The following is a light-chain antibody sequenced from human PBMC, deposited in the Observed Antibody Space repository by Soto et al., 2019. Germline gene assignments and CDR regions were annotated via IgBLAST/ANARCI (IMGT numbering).Light chain of an antibody. Sequence: QSALTQPASVSGSPGQSIAISCTGTSSDVGGYNYVSWYQQHPGKTPNLMIYEGSKRPSGVSNRFSGSKSGNTASLTISGLQAEDEADYYCCSYAGSSSVIFGGGTKLTVL. V-gene: IGLV2-23*01. J-gene: IGLJ2*01. CDR1: SSDVGGYNY. CDR3: CSYAGSSSVI. CDR2: EGS.